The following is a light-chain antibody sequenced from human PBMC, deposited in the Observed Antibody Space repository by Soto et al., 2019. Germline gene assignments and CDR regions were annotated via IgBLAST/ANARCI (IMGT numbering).Light chain of an antibody. J-gene: IGLJ2*01. CDR2: RDS. CDR1: NIGRKN. V-gene: IGLV3-9*01. Sequence: SYELTQPLSVSVALGQTARITCGGNNIGRKNVNWYQQKPGQAPVLVIYRDSKRPSGLPERFSGSNSGNTATLTISRAQAGDEADYYCEVWDSSTVLFGGGTKLTVL. CDR3: EVWDSSTVL.